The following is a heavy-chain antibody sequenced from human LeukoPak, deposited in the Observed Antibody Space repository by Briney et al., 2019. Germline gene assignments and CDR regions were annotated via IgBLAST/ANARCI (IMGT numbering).Heavy chain of an antibody. D-gene: IGHD3-10*01. J-gene: IGHJ5*02. CDR1: GGSISSSSYY. CDR3: ASQGSTYYYGSGSYLRTFYRILADGSNWFDP. CDR2: IYYSGST. Sequence: KPSETLSLTCTVSGGSISSSSYYWGWIRQPPGKGLEWIGSIYYSGSTYYNPSLKSRVTISVDTSKNQFSLKLSSVTAADTAVYYCASQGSTYYYGSGSYLRTFYRILADGSNWFDPWGQGTLVTVSS. V-gene: IGHV4-39*01.